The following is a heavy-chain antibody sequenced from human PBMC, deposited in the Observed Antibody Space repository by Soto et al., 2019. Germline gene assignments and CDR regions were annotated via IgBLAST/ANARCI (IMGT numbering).Heavy chain of an antibody. CDR2: ISYSGNT. Sequence: PSETLSLTCRVSGDSVTSGDYYWTWVRQSPGKGLEWIGYISYSGNTAYNPSLSSRLTISLDTSKNHFSLKLHAATAADTAVYYCARGDYSNRSVYYYFPHCRQGTPVTVSS. D-gene: IGHD3-22*01. CDR1: GDSVTSGDYY. J-gene: IGHJ1*01. V-gene: IGHV4-30-4*01. CDR3: ARGDYSNRSVYYYFPH.